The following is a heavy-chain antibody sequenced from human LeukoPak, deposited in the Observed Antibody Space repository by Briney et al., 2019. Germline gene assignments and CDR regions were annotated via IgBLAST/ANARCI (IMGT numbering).Heavy chain of an antibody. CDR3: ARVGDIVVVPAATWFDP. Sequence: ASVKVSCKASGYTFTGYYMHWVRQAPGQGLEWMGIINPSGGSTSYAQKFQGRVTMTRDTSTSTVYMELSSLRSEDTAVYYCARVGDIVVVPAATWFDPWGQGTLVTVSS. CDR1: GYTFTGYY. D-gene: IGHD2-2*01. CDR2: INPSGGST. J-gene: IGHJ5*02. V-gene: IGHV1-46*03.